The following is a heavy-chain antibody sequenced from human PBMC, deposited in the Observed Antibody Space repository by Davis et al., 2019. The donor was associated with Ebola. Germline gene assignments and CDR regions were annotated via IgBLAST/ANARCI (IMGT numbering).Heavy chain of an antibody. Sequence: MPSETLSLTCTVSGGSISSYYWSWIRQPPGKGLEWIGYIYYSGSTNYNPSLKSRVTISVDTSKNQFSLKLRSVTAADTAVYYCARESALDPGGMYYYGLDVWGEGTSVTVTS. J-gene: IGHJ6*04. CDR3: ARESALDPGGMYYYGLDV. V-gene: IGHV4-59*12. CDR2: IYYSGST. D-gene: IGHD3-16*01. CDR1: GGSISSYY.